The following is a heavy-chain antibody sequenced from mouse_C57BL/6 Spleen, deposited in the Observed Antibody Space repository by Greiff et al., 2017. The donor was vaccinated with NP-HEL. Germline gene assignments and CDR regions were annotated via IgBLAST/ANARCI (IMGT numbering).Heavy chain of an antibody. D-gene: IGHD1-1*01. V-gene: IGHV1-76*01. Sequence: VQLQQSGAELVRPGASVKLSCKASGYTFTDYYINWVKQRPGQGLEWIARIYPGSGNTYYNEKFKGKATLTAEQSSSTAYMQLSSLTSEDSAVYFCARLVVVATDWYFDVWGTGTTVTVSS. CDR2: IYPGSGNT. J-gene: IGHJ1*03. CDR3: ARLVVVATDWYFDV. CDR1: GYTFTDYY.